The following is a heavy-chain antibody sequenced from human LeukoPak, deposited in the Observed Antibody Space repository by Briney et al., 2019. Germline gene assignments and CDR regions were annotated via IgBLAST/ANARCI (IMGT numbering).Heavy chain of an antibody. Sequence: ASVKVSCKASGYTFTGYYMHWVRQAPGQGLEWMGWINPNSGGTDYAQKFQGRVTMTRDTSISTAYMELSRLRSDDTAVYYCARDEGIVATIWEYWGQGTLVTVSS. CDR2: INPNSGGT. J-gene: IGHJ4*02. D-gene: IGHD5-12*01. CDR1: GYTFTGYY. CDR3: ARDEGIVATIWEY. V-gene: IGHV1-2*02.